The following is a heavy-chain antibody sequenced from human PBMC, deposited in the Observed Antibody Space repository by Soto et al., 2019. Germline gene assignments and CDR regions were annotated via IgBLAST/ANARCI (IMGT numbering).Heavy chain of an antibody. Sequence: QVQLVQSGAEVKKPGSSVKVSCKASGGIFSTYAISWLRQAPGQGLEWMGGIIPIFGTPNYAQKFQGRVTITADESTSTAYLELSRQRSEDTAVYYCARDRDDYGSGNYYNRIDFWGQATLVTVSS. CDR3: ARDRDDYGSGNYYNRIDF. CDR2: IIPIFGTP. V-gene: IGHV1-69*01. CDR1: GGIFSTYA. D-gene: IGHD3-10*01. J-gene: IGHJ4*02.